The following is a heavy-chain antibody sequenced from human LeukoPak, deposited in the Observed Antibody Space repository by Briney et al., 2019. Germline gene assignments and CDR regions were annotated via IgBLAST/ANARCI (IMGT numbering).Heavy chain of an antibody. CDR3: AKDQKDSYYDFWSGYFPGGV. Sequence: GSSVKVSCKASGGTFSSYAISWVRQAPGQGLEWMGRIIPILGIANYAQKFQGRVTITADKSTSTAYMELSSLRAEDTAVYYCAKDQKDSYYDFWSGYFPGGVWGKGTTVTVSS. D-gene: IGHD3-3*01. J-gene: IGHJ6*04. CDR2: IIPILGIA. V-gene: IGHV1-69*04. CDR1: GGTFSSYA.